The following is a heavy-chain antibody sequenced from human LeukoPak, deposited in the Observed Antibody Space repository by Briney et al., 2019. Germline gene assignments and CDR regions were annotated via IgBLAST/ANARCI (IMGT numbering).Heavy chain of an antibody. CDR3: ARGQWFRAF. D-gene: IGHD3-10*01. V-gene: IGHV4-4*02. Sequence: SGTLSLTCAVSGDSINSFHWWSWVRQPPGKGLEWMGEIHYSGSATYNPSLKSRVTISVDTSKNQFSLKMISVAAADTAVYYCARGQWFRAFWSRGTPVTVSS. J-gene: IGHJ4*02. CDR2: IHYSGSA. CDR1: GDSINSFHW.